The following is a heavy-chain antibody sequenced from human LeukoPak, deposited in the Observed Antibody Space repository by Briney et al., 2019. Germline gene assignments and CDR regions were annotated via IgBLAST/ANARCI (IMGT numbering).Heavy chain of an antibody. Sequence: ASETLSLTCTVSGGSISSSSYYWGWIRQPPGKGLEWIGSIYYSGSTYYNPSLKSRVTISVDTSKNQFSLKLSSVTAADTAVYYCARRHSGWLQLGYFDLWGRGTLVTVSS. CDR2: IYYSGST. CDR3: ARRHSGWLQLGYFDL. CDR1: GGSISSSSYY. D-gene: IGHD5-24*01. J-gene: IGHJ2*01. V-gene: IGHV4-39*01.